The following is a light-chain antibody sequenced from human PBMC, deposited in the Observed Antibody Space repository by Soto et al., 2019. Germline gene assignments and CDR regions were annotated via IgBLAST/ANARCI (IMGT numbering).Light chain of an antibody. CDR3: QQYNTYST. J-gene: IGKJ5*01. V-gene: IGKV1-39*01. CDR2: AAS. CDR1: QTIGSY. Sequence: DIQMTQSPSSLSASVGDRVTITCRASQTIGSYLNWYQQKPGKAPEVLIYAASSLQSGVPSRFSGDGSGTEFTLTISSLQPDDFATYYCQQYNTYSTFGQGTRLEIK.